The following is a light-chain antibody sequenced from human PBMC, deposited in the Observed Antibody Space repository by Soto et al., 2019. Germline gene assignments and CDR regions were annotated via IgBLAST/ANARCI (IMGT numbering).Light chain of an antibody. V-gene: IGKV3-20*01. Sequence: EIVLTQSPGTLSLSPGGRATLSCRATQSISRTFLAWYQQKPGQAPKLLIYGTSNRATGVPDRFSGSGSGTAFILNISRLEPEDFAVYYCQQYGESLYTFGQGTKLEIK. J-gene: IGKJ2*01. CDR1: QSISRTF. CDR3: QQYGESLYT. CDR2: GTS.